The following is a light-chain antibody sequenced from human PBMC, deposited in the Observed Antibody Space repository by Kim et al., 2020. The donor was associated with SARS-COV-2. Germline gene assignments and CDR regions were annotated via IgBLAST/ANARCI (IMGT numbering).Light chain of an antibody. V-gene: IGKV1-39*01. CDR1: QSISTN. J-gene: IGKJ4*01. Sequence: ASVGDRVTITCRASQSISTNLNWYQQKSGKAPKLLIYAASSLQGGVPSRFSGSGSGTDFTLTISSLQPEDSATCYCQQSNSTPLTFGGGTKVDIK. CDR3: QQSNSTPLT. CDR2: AAS.